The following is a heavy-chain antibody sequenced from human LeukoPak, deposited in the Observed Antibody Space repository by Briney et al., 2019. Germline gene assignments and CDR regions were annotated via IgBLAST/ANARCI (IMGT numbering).Heavy chain of an antibody. CDR2: IYYSGSP. CDR1: GGSISSYY. V-gene: IGHV4-59*01. Sequence: SETLSLTCTVSGGSISSYYWSWIRQSPGKGQEWIAYIYYSGSPNYNPSLRSRATISIDTSKNQFSLKLSSVTAADSAVYYCARMVVATAPLGYWGQGILVTVAS. CDR3: ARMVVATAPLGY. J-gene: IGHJ4*02. D-gene: IGHD2-2*01.